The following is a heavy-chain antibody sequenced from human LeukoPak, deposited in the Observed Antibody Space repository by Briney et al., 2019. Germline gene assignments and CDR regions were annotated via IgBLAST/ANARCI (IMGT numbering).Heavy chain of an antibody. V-gene: IGHV3-48*01. D-gene: IGHD6-19*01. CDR1: GFTFSSYS. Sequence: PGGSLRLSCAASGFTFSSYSMNWVRQAPGKGLEWVSYISYSSSTIYYADPVKGRFTISRDNAKNSLYLQMNSLRAEDTAVYYCARAELDTSSGCDYWGQGTLVTVSS. CDR2: ISYSSSTI. CDR3: ARAELDTSSGCDY. J-gene: IGHJ4*02.